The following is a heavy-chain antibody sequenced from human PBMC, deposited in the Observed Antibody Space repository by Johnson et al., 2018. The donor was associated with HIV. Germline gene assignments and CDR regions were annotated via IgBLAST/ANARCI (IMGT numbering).Heavy chain of an antibody. V-gene: IGHV3-30*04. J-gene: IGHJ3*02. D-gene: IGHD1-26*01. CDR1: GFTFSNYP. CDR3: AREGAPSARDFGAFDI. CDR2: ISFDGSNK. Sequence: VQLVESGGGVVRPGRSLRLSCAASGFTFSNYPMHWVRQAPGKGLEWVAVISFDGSNKFYADSVKGRFIVSKDNSKNTLCLQMSSLRAEDTAVYYLAREGAPSARDFGAFDIWGQGTMVTVSS.